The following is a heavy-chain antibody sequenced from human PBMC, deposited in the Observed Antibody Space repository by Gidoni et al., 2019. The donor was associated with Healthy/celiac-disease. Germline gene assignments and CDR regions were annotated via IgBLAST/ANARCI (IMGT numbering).Heavy chain of an antibody. J-gene: IGHJ4*02. CDR3: ARHVGATYFDY. CDR2: SYYSGST. Sequence: QLQLQESGPGLVKPSETLSLTCTVSGGSISSSSYYWGWIRQPPGKGLEWIGSSYYSGSTYYNPSLKSRVTISVDTSKNQFSLKLSSVTAADTAVYYCARHVGATYFDYWGQGTLVTVSS. V-gene: IGHV4-39*01. D-gene: IGHD5-12*01. CDR1: GGSISSSSYY.